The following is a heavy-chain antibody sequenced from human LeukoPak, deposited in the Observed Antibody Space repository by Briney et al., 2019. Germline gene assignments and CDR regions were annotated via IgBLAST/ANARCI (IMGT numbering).Heavy chain of an antibody. CDR3: GRFGYVAAVDF. CDR2: ISSDGTNT. Sequence: GGSLRLSFVASGFTFSNDWTHWVRQPPGKGRVWVSRISSDGTNTLYADSVKGRFTISRDNAKNLVYLQMNSLRAEDTAVYSCGRFGYVAAVDFWGQGTLVTVSS. V-gene: IGHV3-74*03. J-gene: IGHJ4*02. D-gene: IGHD2-15*01. CDR1: GFTFSNDW.